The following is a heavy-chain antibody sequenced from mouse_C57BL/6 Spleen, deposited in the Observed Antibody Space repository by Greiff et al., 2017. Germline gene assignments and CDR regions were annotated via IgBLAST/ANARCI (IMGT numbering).Heavy chain of an antibody. J-gene: IGHJ2*01. CDR2: IDPSDSET. V-gene: IGHV1-52*01. CDR1: GYTFTSYW. Sequence: QVQLKQPGAELVRPGSSVKLSCKASGYTFTSYWMHWVKQRPIQGLEWIGNIDPSDSETHYNQKFKDKATLTVDKSSSTAYMQLSSLTSEDSAVYYCARYYGSSYFDYWGQGTTLTVSS. CDR3: ARYYGSSYFDY. D-gene: IGHD1-1*01.